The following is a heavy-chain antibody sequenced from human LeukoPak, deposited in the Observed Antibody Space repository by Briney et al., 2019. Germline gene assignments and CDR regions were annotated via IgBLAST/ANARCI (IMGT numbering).Heavy chain of an antibody. D-gene: IGHD3-10*01. V-gene: IGHV3-74*01. CDR1: GFTFSSYW. Sequence: GGSLRLSCAASGFTFSSYWMHWVRQAPGKGLVWVSRIKSDGSSISYADSVKGRFTISRDNAKNTLYLQMNSLRAEDTAVYYCARDPKRAISYGSGSHFDYWGQGTLVAVSS. CDR3: ARDPKRAISYGSGSHFDY. J-gene: IGHJ4*02. CDR2: IKSDGSSI.